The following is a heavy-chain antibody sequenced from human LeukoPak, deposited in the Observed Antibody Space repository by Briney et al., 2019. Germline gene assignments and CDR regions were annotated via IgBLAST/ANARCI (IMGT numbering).Heavy chain of an antibody. D-gene: IGHD3-10*01. Sequence: SETLSLTCTVSGGSISSYYWSWIRQPPGKGLEWVGSFDHGGSTYYNPSLKSRVTISVDTSKNQFSLKLSSVTAADTAVYYCAGAYYYGSGTYAFDIWGQGTMVTVSS. J-gene: IGHJ3*02. V-gene: IGHV4-59*04. CDR3: AGAYYYGSGTYAFDI. CDR2: FDHGGST. CDR1: GGSISSYY.